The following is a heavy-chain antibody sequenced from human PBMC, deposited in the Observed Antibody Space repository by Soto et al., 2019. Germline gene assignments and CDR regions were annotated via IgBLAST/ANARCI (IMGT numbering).Heavy chain of an antibody. D-gene: IGHD3-22*01. J-gene: IGHJ4*02. CDR3: AKGTSHYFYDSSGYSY. CDR2: ISYVAGTT. V-gene: IGHV3-23*01. Sequence: GGSLGLCCVASGVTFSTHAMSWVRQAPGKGLEWVSAISYVAGTTYYADSVKGRFTISRDNSKNTVYLQLSSLRAEDTAVYYCAKGTSHYFYDSSGYSYWGQGTLVTVPS. CDR1: GVTFSTHA.